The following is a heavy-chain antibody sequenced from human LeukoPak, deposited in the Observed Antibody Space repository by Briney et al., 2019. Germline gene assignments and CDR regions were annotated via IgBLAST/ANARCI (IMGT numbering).Heavy chain of an antibody. CDR2: ISGSGSNT. CDR1: GFTFSSSW. D-gene: IGHD3-10*01. V-gene: IGHV3-23*01. Sequence: GGSLRLSCAASGFTFSSSWMYWVRQAPGKGLEWVSTISGSGSNTYYADSVKGRFTISRDNSKNTLYLQMNSLRAEDTALYYCAKGLYGSGTYGYFDYWGQGTLVTVSS. CDR3: AKGLYGSGTYGYFDY. J-gene: IGHJ4*02.